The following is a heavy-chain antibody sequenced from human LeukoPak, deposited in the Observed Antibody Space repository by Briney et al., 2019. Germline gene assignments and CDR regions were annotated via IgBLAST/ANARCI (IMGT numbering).Heavy chain of an antibody. V-gene: IGHV3-48*03. CDR2: ISSSGSTI. CDR1: GFTFSSCE. Sequence: QPGGSLRLSCAASGFTFSSCEMNWVRQAPGKGLEWVSYISSSGSTIYYADSVKGRFTISRDNAKNSLYLQMNSLRAEDTAVYYCARDPAYDFWSGYYRGGFDYWGQGTLVTVSS. CDR3: ARDPAYDFWSGYYRGGFDY. D-gene: IGHD3-3*01. J-gene: IGHJ4*02.